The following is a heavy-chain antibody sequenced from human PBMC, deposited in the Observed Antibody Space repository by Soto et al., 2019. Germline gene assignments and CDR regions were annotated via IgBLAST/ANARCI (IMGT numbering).Heavy chain of an antibody. CDR3: ARRSSSWYFDY. CDR1: GFTFSSYA. Sequence: EVQLLESGGGLVQPGGYLRLSCAASGFTFSSYAMNWVRQAPGKGLEWVSVISGSDGSTYYADSVKGRFTISRDNTKTPLNLQMNSLRAEDTAVYYCARRSSSWYFDYWGQGTLVTVSS. D-gene: IGHD6-13*01. J-gene: IGHJ4*02. V-gene: IGHV3-23*01. CDR2: ISGSDGST.